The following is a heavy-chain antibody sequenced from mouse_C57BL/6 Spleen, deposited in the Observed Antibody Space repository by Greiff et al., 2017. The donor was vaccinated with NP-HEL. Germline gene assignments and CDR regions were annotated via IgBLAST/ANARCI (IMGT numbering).Heavy chain of an antibody. Sequence: EVQLVESVAELVRPGASVKLSCTASGFNIKNTYMHWVKQRPEQGLEWIGRIDPANGNTKYAPKFQGKATITADTSSNTAYLQLSSLTSEDTAIYYCADYYGSSYRGFAYWGQGTLVTVSA. D-gene: IGHD1-1*01. CDR3: ADYYGSSYRGFAY. CDR1: GFNIKNTY. J-gene: IGHJ3*01. CDR2: IDPANGNT. V-gene: IGHV14-3*01.